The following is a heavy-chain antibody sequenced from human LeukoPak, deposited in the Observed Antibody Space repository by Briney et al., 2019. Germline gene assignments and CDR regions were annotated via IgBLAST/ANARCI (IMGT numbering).Heavy chain of an antibody. J-gene: IGHJ6*02. CDR1: GFTVSSNY. Sequence: GGSLRLSCAASGFTVSSNYMSWVRQAPGKGLEWVAVIYSGGSTYYADSVKGRFTISRDNSKNTLYLQMSSLRAEDTAVYYCARDSSGYSARYYYGMDVWGQGTTVTVSS. D-gene: IGHD3-22*01. CDR3: ARDSSGYSARYYYGMDV. V-gene: IGHV3-66*01. CDR2: IYSGGST.